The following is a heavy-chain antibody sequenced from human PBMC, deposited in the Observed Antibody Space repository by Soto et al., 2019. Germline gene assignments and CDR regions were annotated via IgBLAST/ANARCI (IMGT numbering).Heavy chain of an antibody. CDR2: LSHDGRNK. J-gene: IGHJ6*02. Sequence: GGSLRLSCAVSGFNFRSYGMHWVRQAPGKGLEWVAVLSHDGRNKYYVDSVKGRFTISRDNSKNTLYLQMNSLRAEDTAVYYCAKESRIIMVRGVINQYHYYGLDVWGQGTTVTVSS. CDR3: AKESRIIMVRGVINQYHYYGLDV. CDR1: GFNFRSYG. D-gene: IGHD3-10*01. V-gene: IGHV3-30*18.